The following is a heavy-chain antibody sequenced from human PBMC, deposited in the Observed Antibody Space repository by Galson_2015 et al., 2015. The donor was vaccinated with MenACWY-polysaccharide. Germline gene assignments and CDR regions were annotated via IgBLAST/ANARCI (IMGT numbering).Heavy chain of an antibody. CDR2: IKKDGSEK. CDR1: GFTFKNYW. Sequence: SLRLSCAVSGFTFKNYWMSWVRQALGKGLEWVANIKKDGSEKHCVDFVKGRFTISRDNGRSSLYLQMNGLRAEDTAVYYCARGHYGMDVWGQGTTVIVS. CDR3: ARGHYGMDV. V-gene: IGHV3-7*01. J-gene: IGHJ6*02.